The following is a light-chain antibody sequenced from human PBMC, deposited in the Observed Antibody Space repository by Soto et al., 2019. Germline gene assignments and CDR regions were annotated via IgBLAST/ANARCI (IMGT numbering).Light chain of an antibody. J-gene: IGKJ4*01. V-gene: IGKV1-5*01. Sequence: IRITHSASTVSASVGGRVTLTCRASQTISTSLAWYQQKPGRAPSLLIYDASSLKSGVPSRFSGSGSGTEFTLTIAGLQPEDFATYYCQQLNNYPSTFGGGTKVDI. CDR1: QTISTS. CDR3: QQLNNYPST. CDR2: DAS.